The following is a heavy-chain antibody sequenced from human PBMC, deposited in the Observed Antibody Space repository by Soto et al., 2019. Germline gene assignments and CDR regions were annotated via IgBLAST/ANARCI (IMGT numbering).Heavy chain of an antibody. CDR2: IYPGDSYT. J-gene: IGHJ5*02. Sequence: GESLKISCKGSGYSFTSYWIGWVRQIPWKGLEWMGIIYPGDSYTRYSPSFQGQVTISADKSISTAYLQWSSLKASDTAMYYCARHIPVRVSQNWCERWGKGNMVIVSS. V-gene: IGHV5-51*01. CDR1: GYSFTSYW. D-gene: IGHD2-2*01. CDR3: ARHIPVRVSQNWCER.